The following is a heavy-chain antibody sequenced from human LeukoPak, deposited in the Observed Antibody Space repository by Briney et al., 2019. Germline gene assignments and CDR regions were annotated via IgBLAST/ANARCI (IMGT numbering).Heavy chain of an antibody. CDR2: IYYSGST. CDR3: ARDYANQGVTAMAYFDY. CDR1: GGSISSSSYY. Sequence: NPSETLSLTCTVSGGSISSSSYYWGWIRQPPGEGLEWIGSIYYSGSTYYNPSLKSRVTISVDTSKNQFSLKLSSVTAADTAVYYCARDYANQGVTAMAYFDYWGQGTLVTVSS. D-gene: IGHD5-18*01. J-gene: IGHJ4*02. V-gene: IGHV4-39*07.